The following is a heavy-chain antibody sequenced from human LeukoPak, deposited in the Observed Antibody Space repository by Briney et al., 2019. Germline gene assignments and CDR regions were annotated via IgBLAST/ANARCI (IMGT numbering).Heavy chain of an antibody. D-gene: IGHD1-26*01. CDR2: IYSGGNT. CDR1: GFTVSSSP. CDR3: VRLMGSGWFDP. Sequence: QPGGSLRLSCAAPGFTVSSSPINWVRQAPGRGLEWVSVIYSGGNTFYADSVKGRFTISRHNSENTLYLQMNSLSADDTAVYYCVRLMGSGWFDPWGQGTLVTVFS. J-gene: IGHJ5*02. V-gene: IGHV3-53*04.